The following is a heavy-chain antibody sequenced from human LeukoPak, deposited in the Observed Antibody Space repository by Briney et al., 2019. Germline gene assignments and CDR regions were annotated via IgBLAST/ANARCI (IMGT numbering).Heavy chain of an antibody. V-gene: IGHV1-46*01. CDR1: GYTFTSYY. CDR2: INPSGGTT. J-gene: IGHJ4*02. Sequence: VASVKVSCKASGYTFTSYYMHWVRQAPGQGLEWMGIINPSGGTTRHAQRFQGRVTMTRDTSTSTVYMELSSLRSEDTAVYYCARTRGYSDYELDYWGQGTLVTVSS. CDR3: ARTRGYSDYELDY. D-gene: IGHD5-12*01.